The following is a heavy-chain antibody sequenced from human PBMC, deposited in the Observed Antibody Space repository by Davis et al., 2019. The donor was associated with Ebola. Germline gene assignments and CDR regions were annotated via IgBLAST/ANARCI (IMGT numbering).Heavy chain of an antibody. V-gene: IGHV4-34*01. CDR3: ARAGPPGYYDILTGGYYFDY. D-gene: IGHD3-9*01. J-gene: IGHJ4*02. CDR1: GGSFSGYY. Sequence: MPSETLSLTCAVYGGSFSGYYWSWIRKPPGKGLEWIGEINHSGSTNYNPSLKSRVTMSVDTSKNQFSLKLSSVTAADTAVYYCARAGPPGYYDILTGGYYFDYWGQGTLVTVSS. CDR2: INHSGST.